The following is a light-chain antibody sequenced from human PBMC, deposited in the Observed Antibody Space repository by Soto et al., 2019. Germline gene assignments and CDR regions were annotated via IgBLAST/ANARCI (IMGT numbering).Light chain of an antibody. CDR2: EGT. V-gene: IGLV2-23*01. J-gene: IGLJ3*02. CDR1: SSDAGSYKL. CDR3: CSYAGSSTWV. Sequence: QSALTQPASVSGSPGQSITLSCTGTSSDAGSYKLVSWYQQHPGKAPKLMIYEGTKRPSGVSDRFSGSKSGNTASLTISGLQTDDEADYYCCSYAGSSTWVFGGGTKLTVL.